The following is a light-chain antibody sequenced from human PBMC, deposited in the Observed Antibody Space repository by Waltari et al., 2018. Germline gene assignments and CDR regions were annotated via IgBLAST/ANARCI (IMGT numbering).Light chain of an antibody. CDR2: GAF. CDR3: QQYDKWPRT. J-gene: IGKJ1*01. CDR1: QSLNGN. Sequence: EVVMTQSPATLSVSPGERATLSCRASQSLNGNLAWYQQKPGQAPRLLIYGAFTRATGLPARFSGSGSETEFTLTISSLQSEDSAVYYCQQYDKWPRTFGQGTKVEIK. V-gene: IGKV3-15*01.